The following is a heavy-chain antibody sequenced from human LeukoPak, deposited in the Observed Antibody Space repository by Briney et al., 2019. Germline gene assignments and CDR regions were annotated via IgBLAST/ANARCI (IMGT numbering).Heavy chain of an antibody. Sequence: SETLSLTCTASGGSISSSSYYWGWIRQSPGKGLEWIGSIYYSGRTYYNPSLKSRVTKSVDTSKNQFSLKLSSVTAADTAVYYCARHHLPEAFDYWGQGTLVTVSS. CDR2: IYYSGRT. V-gene: IGHV4-39*01. CDR1: GGSISSSSYY. J-gene: IGHJ4*02. CDR3: ARHHLPEAFDY.